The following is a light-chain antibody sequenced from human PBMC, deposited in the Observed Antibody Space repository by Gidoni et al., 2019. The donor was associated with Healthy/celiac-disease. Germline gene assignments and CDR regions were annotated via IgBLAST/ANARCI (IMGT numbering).Light chain of an antibody. CDR3: QQRSNWPPRVT. V-gene: IGKV3-11*01. CDR1: QSVSSY. Sequence: EIVLTQSPATLSLSPGDRATLSCRASQSVSSYLAWYQQKPGQAPRLLIYDASNRATGIPARFSGSGSGTDFTLTISSLEPEDFAVYYCQQRSNWPPRVTFGPXTKVDIK. CDR2: DAS. J-gene: IGKJ3*01.